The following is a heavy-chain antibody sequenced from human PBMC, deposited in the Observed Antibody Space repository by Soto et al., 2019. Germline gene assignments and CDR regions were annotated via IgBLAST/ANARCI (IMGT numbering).Heavy chain of an antibody. J-gene: IGHJ6*02. CDR3: AKDRGRGSPVSGGLDV. V-gene: IGHV3-21*01. CDR1: GFNFSSYA. D-gene: IGHD3-10*01. CDR2: ISSSSSYT. Sequence: GGSLRLSCAASGFNFSSYALNWVRQAPGKGLEWVSFISSSSSYTYYSDSVKGRFTISRDNAKNSLYLQMNSLRAEDTAVYYCAKDRGRGSPVSGGLDVWGPGTTVTVS.